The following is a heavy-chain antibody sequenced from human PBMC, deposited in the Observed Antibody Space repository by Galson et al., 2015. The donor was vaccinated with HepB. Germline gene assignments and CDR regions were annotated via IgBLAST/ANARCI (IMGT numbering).Heavy chain of an antibody. D-gene: IGHD5-18*01. CDR3: ATAAMAPRAYYYGMDV. J-gene: IGHJ6*02. CDR2: FDPEDGET. V-gene: IGHV1-24*01. CDR1: GYTLTDLS. Sequence: SVKVSCKVSGYTLTDLSMHWVRQAPGKGLEWMGGFDPEDGETIYAQKFKGRVTMTEDTSTDTAYMELSSLRSEDTAVYYCATAAMAPRAYYYGMDVWGQGTTVTVSS.